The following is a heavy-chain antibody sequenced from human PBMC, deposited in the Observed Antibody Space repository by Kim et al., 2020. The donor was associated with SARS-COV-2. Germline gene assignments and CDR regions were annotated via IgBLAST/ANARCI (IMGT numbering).Heavy chain of an antibody. D-gene: IGHD3-3*01. Sequence: GSTYYNPSLKRRVTISVDTSKNQFSLKLSSVTAADTAVYYCARGSAVLDYWGQGTLVTVSS. V-gene: IGHV4-31*02. CDR2: GST. CDR3: ARGSAVLDY. J-gene: IGHJ4*02.